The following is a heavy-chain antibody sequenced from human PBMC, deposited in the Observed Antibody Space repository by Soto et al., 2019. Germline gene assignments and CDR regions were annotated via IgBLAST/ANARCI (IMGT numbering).Heavy chain of an antibody. Sequence: PSETLSLTCTVSGGSISSGGYYWSWIRQHPGKGLEWIGYIYYSGSTYYNPSLKSRVTISVDTSKNQFSLKLSSVTAADTAVYYCATLVDTAMTYYFDYWGQGTLVTVSS. V-gene: IGHV4-31*03. CDR3: ATLVDTAMTYYFDY. CDR1: GGSISSGGYY. CDR2: IYYSGST. J-gene: IGHJ4*02. D-gene: IGHD5-18*01.